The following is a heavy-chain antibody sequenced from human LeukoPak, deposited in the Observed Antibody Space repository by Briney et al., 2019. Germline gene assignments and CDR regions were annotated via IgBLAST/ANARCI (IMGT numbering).Heavy chain of an antibody. V-gene: IGHV4-61*02. CDR1: GGSITSGSYY. Sequence: PSETLSLTCTVSGGSITSGSYYWSWIRQPPGKGLEWIGRMFSSGSSGNINYNPSLKSRVTISPNTSKNQFSLNVNSVTAADTAVYYCTRGSGWYYYWGQGTLVTVSS. J-gene: IGHJ4*02. D-gene: IGHD6-19*01. CDR3: TRGSGWYYY. CDR2: MFSSGSSGNI.